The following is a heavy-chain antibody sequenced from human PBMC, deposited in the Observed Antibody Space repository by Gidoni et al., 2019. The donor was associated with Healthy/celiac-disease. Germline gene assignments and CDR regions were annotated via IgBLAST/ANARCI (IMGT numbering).Heavy chain of an antibody. Sequence: EVQLLESGGGLVQPGGSLGLSCAAAGFTFSSYAMSWVRQAPGKGLGWVSAISGSGGSTYYADSVKGRFTISRDNSKNTLYLQMNSLRAEDTAVYYCAKPSSGSYYAFDIWGQGTMVTVSS. CDR2: ISGSGGST. V-gene: IGHV3-23*01. CDR1: GFTFSSYA. D-gene: IGHD1-26*01. J-gene: IGHJ3*02. CDR3: AKPSSGSYYAFDI.